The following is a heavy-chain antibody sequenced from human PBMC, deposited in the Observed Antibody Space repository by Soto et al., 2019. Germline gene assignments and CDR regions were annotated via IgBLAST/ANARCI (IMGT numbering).Heavy chain of an antibody. J-gene: IGHJ5*02. CDR2: FDPEDGET. CDR3: ATGVFWSGVVPSGWVDP. Sequence: ASVNVSFKVSGYTLTELSMHWVRQAPGKGLEWMGGFDPEDGETIYAQKLQGRVTMTEDTSTDTAYMELSSLRSEDTAVYYCATGVFWSGVVPSGWVDPWGQGTLVTVSS. D-gene: IGHD3-3*01. CDR1: GYTLTELS. V-gene: IGHV1-24*01.